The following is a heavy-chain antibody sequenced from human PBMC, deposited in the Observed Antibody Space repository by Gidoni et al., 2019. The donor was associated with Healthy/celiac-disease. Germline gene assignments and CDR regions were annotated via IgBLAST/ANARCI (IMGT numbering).Heavy chain of an antibody. Sequence: QVQLVESGGGVVQPGRSLRLSCVASGFTFSSYGMHWVRQAPGKGLECVAGIRYDGNEKYYADSVKGRLTISRDNSKNTLYLQMNSLTAEDTAVYYCARDVLSSAGIKAVATTGGVGYWGQGTLVTVSS. D-gene: IGHD6-19*01. V-gene: IGHV3-33*01. J-gene: IGHJ4*02. CDR2: IRYDGNEK. CDR1: GFTFSSYG. CDR3: ARDVLSSAGIKAVATTGGVGY.